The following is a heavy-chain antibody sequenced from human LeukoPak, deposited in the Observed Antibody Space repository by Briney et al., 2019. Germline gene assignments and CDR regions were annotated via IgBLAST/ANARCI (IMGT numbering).Heavy chain of an antibody. CDR2: INPSGGST. CDR1: GYTFTSYY. CDR3: ARDRGPRTFDY. V-gene: IGHV1-46*01. Sequence: ASVKVSCKASGYTFTSYYMHWVRQAPGQGLEWMGIINPSGGSTSYAQKFQGRVTMTRDTSTSTVYMELSSLRSEDTAVYYRARDRGPRTFDYWGQGTLVTVSS. J-gene: IGHJ4*02. D-gene: IGHD3/OR15-3a*01.